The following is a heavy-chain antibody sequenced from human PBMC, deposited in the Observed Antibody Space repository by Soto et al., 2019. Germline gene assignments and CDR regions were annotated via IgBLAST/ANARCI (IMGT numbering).Heavy chain of an antibody. CDR1: GGSFSGYY. D-gene: IGHD1-7*01. J-gene: IGHJ6*02. Sequence: SETLSLTCAVYGGSFSGYYFGWIRQPPGKGLEWIGEFNHSGSTNYNPSLKSRVTISVDTSNDQFYLKLSSVTAADTAVYYCARGPNINGTNKGYGMDVWGQGTTVTVSS. CDR3: ARGPNINGTNKGYGMDV. CDR2: FNHSGST. V-gene: IGHV4-34*01.